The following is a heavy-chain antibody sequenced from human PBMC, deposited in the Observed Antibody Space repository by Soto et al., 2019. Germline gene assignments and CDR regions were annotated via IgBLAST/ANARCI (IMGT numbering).Heavy chain of an antibody. J-gene: IGHJ6*02. CDR2: ISSSSSYI. CDR1: GFTFSSYS. Sequence: GGSLRLSCAASGFTFSSYSMNWVRQAPGKGLEWVSSISSSSSYIYYADSVKGRFTISRDNAKNSLYLQMNSLRAEDTAVYYCAREVGLPYYYYGMDVWGQGTTVTVSS. CDR3: AREVGLPYYYYGMDV. V-gene: IGHV3-21*01. D-gene: IGHD3-10*01.